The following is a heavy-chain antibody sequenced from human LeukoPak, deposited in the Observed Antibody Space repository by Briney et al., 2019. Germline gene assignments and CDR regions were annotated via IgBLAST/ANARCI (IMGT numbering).Heavy chain of an antibody. CDR2: IQYTGST. J-gene: IGHJ4*02. D-gene: IGHD5-12*01. CDR3: ARRRGYSNKEAFDY. V-gene: IGHV4-59*08. CDR1: GTSISDYN. Sequence: SETLSLTCTVSGTSISDYNWSWIRQPPGKGLEWIGFIQYTGSTNYNPSLKSRVTISLDTSKNQFSLRLSSVTAADTAVYYCARRRGYSNKEAFDYWGQGTLVTVSS.